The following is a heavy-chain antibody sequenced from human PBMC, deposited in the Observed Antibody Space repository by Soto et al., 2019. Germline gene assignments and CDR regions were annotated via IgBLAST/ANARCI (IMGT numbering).Heavy chain of an antibody. V-gene: IGHV4-61*01. J-gene: IGHJ4*02. Sequence: NPSETLSLTCTVSGGSVSSGSYYWSWIRQPPGKGLEWIGYIYYSGSTNYNPSLKSRVTISVDTSKNQFSLELSSVTAADTAVYYCASYDILTGYLDYWGQGTLVTVSS. CDR1: GGSVSSGSYY. D-gene: IGHD3-9*01. CDR2: IYYSGST. CDR3: ASYDILTGYLDY.